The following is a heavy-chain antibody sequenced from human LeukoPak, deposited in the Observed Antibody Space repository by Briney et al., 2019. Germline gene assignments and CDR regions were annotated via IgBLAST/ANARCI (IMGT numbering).Heavy chain of an antibody. CDR3: ATETNGRHYDY. Sequence: GGSLRLSCTASGLTFSTSGFNWVRQAPGKGLEWVASIGPTGSDRYHADSIKGRFTISRDNANNFLYLEMNSLRAEDTAVYYCATETNGRHYDYWGQGTLLTVSS. CDR1: GLTFSTSG. J-gene: IGHJ4*02. CDR2: IGPTGSDR. D-gene: IGHD1-14*01. V-gene: IGHV3-21*06.